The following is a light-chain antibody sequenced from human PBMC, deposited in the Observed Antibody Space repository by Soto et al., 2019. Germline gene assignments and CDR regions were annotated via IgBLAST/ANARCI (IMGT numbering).Light chain of an antibody. CDR3: QQDYSTLDT. CDR2: AAS. Sequence: DIQMSQSPSSLSASVGDRVTITCRAAESISRHLNWYQQKPGRAPDLLIYAASTLQNGVPSRFTGSGSGTEFTLTITALQLEDFASYYCQQDYSTLDTFGQGTRLETK. CDR1: ESISRH. V-gene: IGKV1-39*01. J-gene: IGKJ5*01.